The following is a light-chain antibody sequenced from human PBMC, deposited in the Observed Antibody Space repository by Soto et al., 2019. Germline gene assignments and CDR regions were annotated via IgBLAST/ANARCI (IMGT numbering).Light chain of an antibody. Sequence: QSVLTQPASVSGAPGQRVSISCTGSSSNIGAGYGVYWYQQRPGKAPKLLIVDFTIRPPGVPGRFSASPSGTSASLTITGLQAEDDGDYYCQSYASTLRARYVFGTRTKVSV. J-gene: IGLJ1*01. CDR1: SSNIGAGYG. CDR3: QSYASTLRARYV. CDR2: DFT. V-gene: IGLV1-40*01.